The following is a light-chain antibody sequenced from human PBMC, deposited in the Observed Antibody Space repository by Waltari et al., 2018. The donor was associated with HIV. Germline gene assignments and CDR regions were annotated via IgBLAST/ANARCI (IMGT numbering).Light chain of an antibody. CDR3: QQYSTHYA. J-gene: IGKJ2*01. CDR1: QSIDNW. Sequence: DIQMTQSPSNLSASVGDTVIITCRASQSIDNWLTWYQQKPGRAPRLLVSRTSLLESGVSSRFRGSGSGTEFTLTIMSLQPDDIGIYYCQQYSTHYAFGQGTRVE. V-gene: IGKV1-5*03. CDR2: RTS.